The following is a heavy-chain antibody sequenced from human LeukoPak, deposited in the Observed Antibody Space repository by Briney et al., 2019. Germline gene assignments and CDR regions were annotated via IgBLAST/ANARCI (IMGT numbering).Heavy chain of an antibody. CDR3: ARGASYYYDSSGYYRSFDY. CDR1: GYTFTSYG. D-gene: IGHD3-22*01. J-gene: IGHJ4*02. CDR2: INPNSGGT. Sequence: GASVKVSCKASGYTFTSYGISWVRQAPGQGLEWMGWINPNSGGTNYAQKFQGRVTMTRDTYISTAYMELSRLRSDDTAVYYCARGASYYYDSSGYYRSFDYWGQGTLVTVSS. V-gene: IGHV1-2*02.